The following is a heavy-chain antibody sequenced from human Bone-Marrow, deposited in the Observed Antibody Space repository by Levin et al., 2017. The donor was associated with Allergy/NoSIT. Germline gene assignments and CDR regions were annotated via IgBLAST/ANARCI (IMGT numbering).Heavy chain of an antibody. Sequence: QSGGSLRLSCEASGFAFGSHWMHWVRQAPGKGLVWVSRINSDATSRKYADVVKGRFTISRDNAKNTLFLQMNGLRADDTAVYYCARDRTRAVSGIVGEYTYGMDVWGRGTAVTVSS. D-gene: IGHD3-10*01. V-gene: IGHV3-74*03. CDR1: GFAFGSHW. CDR3: ARDRTRAVSGIVGEYTYGMDV. J-gene: IGHJ6*02. CDR2: INSDATSR.